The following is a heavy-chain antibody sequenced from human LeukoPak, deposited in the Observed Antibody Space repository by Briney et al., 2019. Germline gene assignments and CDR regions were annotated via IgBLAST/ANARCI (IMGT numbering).Heavy chain of an antibody. J-gene: IGHJ5*02. D-gene: IGHD3-3*01. V-gene: IGHV4-38-2*02. Sequence: SETLSLTCTVSGYSLSSGYYWGWIRQPPGKGLEWSGEINHSGSTNYNPSLKSRVTISVDTSKNQFSLKLNSVTAADTAVYYCARGRITIFGVVRTLRNWFDPWGQGTLVTVSS. CDR3: ARGRITIFGVVRTLRNWFDP. CDR2: INHSGST. CDR1: GYSLSSGYY.